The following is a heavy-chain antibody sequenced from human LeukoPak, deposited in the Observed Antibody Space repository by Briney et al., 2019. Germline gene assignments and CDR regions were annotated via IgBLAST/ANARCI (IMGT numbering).Heavy chain of an antibody. J-gene: IGHJ4*02. CDR2: IRYDGSNE. Sequence: PGGSLRLSCAASGFTFSNSGMHWVRQAPGKGLEWVTFIRYDGSNEHYADSVKVRFTISRDNSRNTLYLQMDRLRPEDTAVYYCAKGGIHWEVDYWGQGSLVTVSS. CDR1: GFTFSNSG. CDR3: AKGGIHWEVDY. D-gene: IGHD5-18*01. V-gene: IGHV3-30*02.